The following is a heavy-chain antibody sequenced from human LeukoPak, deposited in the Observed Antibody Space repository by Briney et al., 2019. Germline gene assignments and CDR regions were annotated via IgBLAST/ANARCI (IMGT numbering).Heavy chain of an antibody. Sequence: SETLSLTCTVSGGSISSYCWSWIRQPPGKGLEWIGYIYYSGSTNYNPSLKSRVTISVDTSKNQFSLKLSSVTAADTAVYYCARLRYTSFDYWGQGTLVIVSS. CDR1: GGSISSYC. D-gene: IGHD4-17*01. CDR2: IYYSGST. J-gene: IGHJ4*02. CDR3: ARLRYTSFDY. V-gene: IGHV4-59*01.